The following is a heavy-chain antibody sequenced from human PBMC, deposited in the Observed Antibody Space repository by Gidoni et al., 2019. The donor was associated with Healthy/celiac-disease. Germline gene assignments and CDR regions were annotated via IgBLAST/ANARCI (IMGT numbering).Heavy chain of an antibody. J-gene: IGHJ4*02. CDR3: AIDYGDPSGHYFDY. CDR1: GGSISSSSYY. Sequence: QLQLQESGPGLVKPSETLSLTCTVSGGSISSSSYYWGWIRQPPGKGLEWIGSIYYSGSTYSNPSLKSRVTISVDTSKNQFSLKLSSVTAADTAVYYCAIDYGDPSGHYFDYWGQGTLVTVSS. CDR2: IYYSGST. D-gene: IGHD4-17*01. V-gene: IGHV4-39*01.